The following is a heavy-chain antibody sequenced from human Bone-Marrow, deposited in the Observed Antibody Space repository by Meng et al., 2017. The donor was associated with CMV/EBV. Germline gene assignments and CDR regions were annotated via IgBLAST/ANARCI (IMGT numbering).Heavy chain of an antibody. Sequence: VQRVQAGAEVKKPGASGKVSCKASGYTLTDYYIHWVRQAPGQWLEWMGWINTNTDTNYAQNFQGRVTMTRDMSINTAYMELSRLTSGDTAVYYCARSSGWSRFDYWGQGTLVTVSS. D-gene: IGHD6-19*01. J-gene: IGHJ4*02. CDR2: INTNTDT. CDR1: GYTLTDYY. V-gene: IGHV1-2*02. CDR3: ARSSGWSRFDY.